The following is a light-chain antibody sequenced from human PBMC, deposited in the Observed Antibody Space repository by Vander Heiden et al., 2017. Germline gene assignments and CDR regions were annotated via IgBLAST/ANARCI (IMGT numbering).Light chain of an antibody. CDR3: CSYAGSSNWV. V-gene: IGLV2-23*02. Sequence: QSALTQPASVSRSPGQSITISCTGTSSDVGSYNLVSWYQQHPGKAPKLMIYEVSKRPSGVSNRFSGSKSGNTASLTISGLQAEDEADYYCCSYAGSSNWVFGGGTKLTVL. CDR2: EVS. J-gene: IGLJ3*02. CDR1: SSDVGSYNL.